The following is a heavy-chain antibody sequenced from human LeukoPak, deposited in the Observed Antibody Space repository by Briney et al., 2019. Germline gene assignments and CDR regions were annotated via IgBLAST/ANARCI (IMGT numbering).Heavy chain of an antibody. Sequence: GGSLRLSCAASGFTLSNYGIHWVRQAPGKGLEWVAVISYDGTRPYYTDSVKGHFIISRDNSKNTVYLQMSTLRADDTAVYYCAKGAVTTLKNWYLDLWGRGTLVTVSS. CDR2: ISYDGTRP. D-gene: IGHD4-17*01. J-gene: IGHJ2*01. CDR1: GFTLSNYG. CDR3: AKGAVTTLKNWYLDL. V-gene: IGHV3-30*18.